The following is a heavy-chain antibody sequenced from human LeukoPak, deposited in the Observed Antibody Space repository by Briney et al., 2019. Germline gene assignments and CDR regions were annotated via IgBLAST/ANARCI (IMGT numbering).Heavy chain of an antibody. J-gene: IGHJ6*02. CDR3: ARDQMELMVYAALYGMDV. CDR1: GGTFSSYA. V-gene: IGHV1-69*13. CDR2: IIPIFGTA. Sequence: SVKVSCRASGGTFSSYAISWVRQAPGQGLEWMGGIIPIFGTANYAQKFQGRVTITADESTSTAYMELSSLRSEDTAVYYCARDQMELMVYAALYGMDVWGQGTTVTVSS. D-gene: IGHD2-8*01.